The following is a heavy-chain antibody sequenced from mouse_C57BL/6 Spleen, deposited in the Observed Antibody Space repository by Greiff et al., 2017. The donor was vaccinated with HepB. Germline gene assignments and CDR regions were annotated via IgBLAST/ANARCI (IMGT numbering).Heavy chain of an antibody. J-gene: IGHJ2*01. D-gene: IGHD1-1*01. CDR1: GYTFTDYY. V-gene: IGHV1-19*01. CDR2: INPYNGGT. Sequence: EVQLVESGPVLVKPGASVKMSCKASGYTFTDYYMNWVKQSHGKSLEWIGVINPYNGGTSYNQKFKGKATLTVDKSSSTAYMELNSLTSEDSAVYYCARWDTTVVATDYWGQGTTLTVSS. CDR3: ARWDTTVVATDY.